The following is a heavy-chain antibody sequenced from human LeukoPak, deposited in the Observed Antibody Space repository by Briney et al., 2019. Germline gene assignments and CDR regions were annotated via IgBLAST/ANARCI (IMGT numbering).Heavy chain of an antibody. CDR3: ARGGYSSSNWFDP. Sequence: ASVKVSCKASGYTFTSYGISWVRQAPGQGLEWMGWINPNSGGTNYAQKFQGRVTMTRDTSISTAYMELSRLRSDDTAVYYCARGGYSSSNWFDPWGQGTLVTVSS. CDR2: INPNSGGT. J-gene: IGHJ5*02. CDR1: GYTFTSYG. V-gene: IGHV1-2*02. D-gene: IGHD6-13*01.